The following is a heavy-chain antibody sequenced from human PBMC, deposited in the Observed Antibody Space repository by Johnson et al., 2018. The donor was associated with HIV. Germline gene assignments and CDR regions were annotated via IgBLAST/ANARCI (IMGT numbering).Heavy chain of an antibody. D-gene: IGHD3-22*01. CDR1: GFPFSSYA. CDR2: ISGSGGST. Sequence: EQLVESGGGLVQPGGSLRLSCAASGFPFSSYAMSWVRQAPGKGLEWVSAISGSGGSTYYADSVKGRFTISRDDSKKSLYLQMNSLKTEDAAVYYCARCYYESGGYADAFDIWGQGTMVTVSS. V-gene: IGHV3-23*04. CDR3: ARCYYESGGYADAFDI. J-gene: IGHJ3*02.